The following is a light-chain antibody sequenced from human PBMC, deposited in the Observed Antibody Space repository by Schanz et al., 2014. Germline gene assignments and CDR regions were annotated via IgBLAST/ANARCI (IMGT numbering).Light chain of an antibody. CDR1: SSDVGGYNY. CDR3: SSYTRSSTQV. CDR2: DVN. J-gene: IGLJ3*02. V-gene: IGLV2-14*01. Sequence: QSALTQPASVSGSPGQSITISCTGTSSDVGGYNYVSWYQQHPGKAPKLMIYDVNNRPSGVSNRFSGSKSGNTASLTISGLQAEDEADYYCSSYTRSSTQVFGGGTKL.